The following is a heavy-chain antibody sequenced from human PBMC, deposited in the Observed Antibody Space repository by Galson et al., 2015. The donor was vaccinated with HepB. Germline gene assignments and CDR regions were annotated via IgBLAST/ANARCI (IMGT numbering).Heavy chain of an antibody. CDR2: ISSSSSTI. V-gene: IGHV3-48*01. Sequence: SLRLSCAASGFTFSSYSMNWVRQAPGRGLEWVSYISSSSSTIYYADSVKGRFTISRDNAKNSLYLQMNSLRAEDTAVYYCARVGIVVVVAARNDAFDIWGQGTMVTVSS. CDR3: ARVGIVVVVAARNDAFDI. D-gene: IGHD2-15*01. J-gene: IGHJ3*02. CDR1: GFTFSSYS.